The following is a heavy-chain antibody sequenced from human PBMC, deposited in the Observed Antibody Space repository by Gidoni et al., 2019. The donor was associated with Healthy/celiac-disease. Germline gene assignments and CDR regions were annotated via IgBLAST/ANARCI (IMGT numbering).Heavy chain of an antibody. J-gene: IGHJ4*02. CDR1: GCTFSSYA. CDR3: AREGTGTTVNPHQFDY. CDR2: IIPIFGTA. Sequence: QVQLVQSGAEVKKPGSSVKVSCKASGCTFSSYAISWVRQAPGQGLEWMGGIIPIFGTANYAQKFQGRVTITAEESTSTAYMELSSLRSEDTAVYYCAREGTGTTVNPHQFDYWGQGTLVTVSS. D-gene: IGHD1-1*01. V-gene: IGHV1-69*01.